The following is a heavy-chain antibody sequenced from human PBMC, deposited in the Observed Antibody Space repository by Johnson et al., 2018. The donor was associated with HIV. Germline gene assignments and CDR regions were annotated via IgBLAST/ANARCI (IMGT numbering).Heavy chain of an antibody. J-gene: IGHJ3*02. CDR2: IKSKIDGGTT. D-gene: IGHD1-26*01. CDR1: GFTFSNAW. Sequence: VQLVESGGGLVKPGGSLRLSCAASGFTFSNAWMTWVRQAPGKGLEWVGRIKSKIDGGTTDYAAPVKGRFSISRDDAKNTLYLKMNSLETEDTAGYYCTAPIVGAIGAFDIWGQGTKVTVSS. CDR3: TAPIVGAIGAFDI. V-gene: IGHV3-15*01.